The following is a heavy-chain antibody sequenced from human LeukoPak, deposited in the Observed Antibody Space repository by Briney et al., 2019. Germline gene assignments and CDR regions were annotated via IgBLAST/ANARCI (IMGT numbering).Heavy chain of an antibody. V-gene: IGHV3-7*01. J-gene: IGHJ3*02. CDR2: INPDGSQK. D-gene: IGHD3-10*01. CDR3: ARDPHYGAFDI. Sequence: GSLRLSCAASGFSPSSHWMCWVRQAPGKGLEWVAEINPDGSQKFYVTSVGGRFIISRDNAENSLYLQVDSLRAEDTAVYYCARDPHYGAFDIWGLGTRVTVSS. CDR1: GFSPSSHW.